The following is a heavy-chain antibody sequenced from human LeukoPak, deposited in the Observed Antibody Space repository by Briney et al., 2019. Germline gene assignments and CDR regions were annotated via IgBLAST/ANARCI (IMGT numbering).Heavy chain of an antibody. J-gene: IGHJ5*02. Sequence: TGGSLRLSCAASGFTFSSYGMSWIRQPAGKGLEWIGRIYTSGSTNYNPSLKSRLTMSVDTSENQFSLKLRSVTAADTAMYYCARGSQHNWFDPWGQGILVTVSS. V-gene: IGHV4-4*07. CDR1: GFTFSSYG. CDR3: ARGSQHNWFDP. CDR2: IYTSGST.